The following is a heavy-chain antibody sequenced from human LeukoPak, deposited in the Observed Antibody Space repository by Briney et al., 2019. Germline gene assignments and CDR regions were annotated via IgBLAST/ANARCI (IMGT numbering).Heavy chain of an antibody. D-gene: IGHD3-22*01. V-gene: IGHV3-74*01. Sequence: PGGSLRLSCAASGFTCSSYWMHWVRQAPGKGLVWVLRIKGDGNTNYADSVKGRFTISRDNAKNTVSLQMNSLRAEDTGVYYCARAPSEIGGYYPEYFRHWGQGTLVTVSS. J-gene: IGHJ1*01. CDR2: IKGDGNT. CDR1: GFTCSSYW. CDR3: ARAPSEIGGYYPEYFRH.